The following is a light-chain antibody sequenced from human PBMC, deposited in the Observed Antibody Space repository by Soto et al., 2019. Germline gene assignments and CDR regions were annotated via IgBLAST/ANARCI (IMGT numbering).Light chain of an antibody. CDR3: QQYSGSIT. CDR1: QSLGGNN. V-gene: IGKV3-20*01. Sequence: EIVLTQSPGTLSLYPGETATLSCRASQSLGGNNLAWYHHRPGQAPRLLIYDSSRRATGIPDSFSGSGSGTDYTLTISRLEPEDFAIYYCQQYSGSITFGQGTRLEIE. J-gene: IGKJ5*01. CDR2: DSS.